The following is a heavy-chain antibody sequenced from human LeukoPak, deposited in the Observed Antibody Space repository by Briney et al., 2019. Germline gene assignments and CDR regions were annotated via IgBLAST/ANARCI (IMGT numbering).Heavy chain of an antibody. Sequence: GGSLRLSCAASGFTFSTFAMNWVRQAPGKGLEWVSTICGGAGGTYYADSVKGRFTISRDNSKSTLYLQMHSLGAEDTAVYYCAKDQGSPWGAFDFYGQGTLVTVSS. CDR1: GFTFSTFA. CDR2: ICGGAGGT. V-gene: IGHV3-23*01. D-gene: IGHD7-27*01. CDR3: AKDQGSPWGAFDF. J-gene: IGHJ3*01.